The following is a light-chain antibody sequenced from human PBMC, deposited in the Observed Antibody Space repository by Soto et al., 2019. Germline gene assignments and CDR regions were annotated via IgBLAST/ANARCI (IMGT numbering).Light chain of an antibody. Sequence: EIVLPQSPGTLSLSPGERATLSCRASQSVTSNYLAWYQQKPGQAPRLLIYGASSRATGIPDRFSGSGSGTDFTLTISRLEPEDFAVYYCQQYGRTFGQGTKVDIK. CDR2: GAS. CDR1: QSVTSNY. CDR3: QQYGRT. V-gene: IGKV3-20*01. J-gene: IGKJ1*01.